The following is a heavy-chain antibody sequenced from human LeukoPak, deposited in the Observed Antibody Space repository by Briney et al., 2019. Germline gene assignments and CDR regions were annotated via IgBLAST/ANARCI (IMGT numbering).Heavy chain of an antibody. V-gene: IGHV4-31*03. CDR2: IYYSGST. CDR1: GGSISSGGYY. J-gene: IGHJ5*02. CDR3: ARYCSSTNCYKGGFDP. Sequence: SETLSLTCTVSGGSISSGGYYWSWIRQHPGKGLEWIGYIYYSGSTYSNPSLKSRVTISVDTSKNQFSLNLSSVTAADTAVYYCARYCSSTNCYKGGFDPWGRGTLVTVSS. D-gene: IGHD2-2*02.